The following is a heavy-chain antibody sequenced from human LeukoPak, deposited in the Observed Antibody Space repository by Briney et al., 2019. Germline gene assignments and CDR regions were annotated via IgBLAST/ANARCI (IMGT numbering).Heavy chain of an antibody. J-gene: IGHJ6*02. D-gene: IGHD3-10*01. Sequence: PGGSLRLSCAASGFTFSSYAMSWVRQAPGKGLEWVSAISGSGGSTYYADSVKGRFTISRDNSKNTLSLQMNSLRAEDTAVYYCAKCTGSRSTKYYYYGMDVWGQGTTVTVSS. CDR2: ISGSGGST. CDR1: GFTFSSYA. V-gene: IGHV3-23*01. CDR3: AKCTGSRSTKYYYYGMDV.